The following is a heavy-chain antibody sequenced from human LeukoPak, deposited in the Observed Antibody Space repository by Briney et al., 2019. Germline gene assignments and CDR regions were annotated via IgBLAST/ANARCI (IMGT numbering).Heavy chain of an antibody. V-gene: IGHV4-59*01. J-gene: IGHJ3*02. CDR1: GVSISSYY. D-gene: IGHD3-3*01. CDR3: ARARSGYSGPRYAFDI. Sequence: SETLSFTCTGSGVSISSYYWSWIRQPPGKELKGIGYIDYTGNTHYNPSLESLVTISVDTSRNQFSLKLSSVTAADTAVYYCARARSGYSGPRYAFDIWGQGTMVTVSS. CDR2: IDYTGNT.